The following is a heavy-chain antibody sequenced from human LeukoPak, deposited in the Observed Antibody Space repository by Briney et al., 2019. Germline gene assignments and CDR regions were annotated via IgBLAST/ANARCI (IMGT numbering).Heavy chain of an antibody. J-gene: IGHJ4*02. CDR3: AKGDYGPRGY. CDR2: ISGSGGST. V-gene: IGHV3-23*01. CDR1: GFTFSSYA. Sequence: GGSLRLSYAASGFTFSSYAMSWVRQAPGKGLEWVSAISGSGGSTYYADSVKGRFTISRDNSKNTLYLQMNGLRAEDTAVYYCAKGDYGPRGYWGQGTLVTVSS. D-gene: IGHD4-17*01.